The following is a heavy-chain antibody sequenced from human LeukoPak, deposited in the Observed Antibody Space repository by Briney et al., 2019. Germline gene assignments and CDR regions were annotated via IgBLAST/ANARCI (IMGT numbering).Heavy chain of an antibody. V-gene: IGHV4-59*01. CDR3: ARGGSRSYTSSTLDY. Sequence: SETLSLTCSVSGGSINVYYWNCIRQSPGKGLEWIGSISYSGSTNYNPSLKSRVTISMDTSKNRFSLKVSSVIPADTAMYYCARGGSRSYTSSTLDYWGQGTLFTVSS. J-gene: IGHJ4*02. CDR2: ISYSGST. CDR1: GGSINVYY. D-gene: IGHD6-6*01.